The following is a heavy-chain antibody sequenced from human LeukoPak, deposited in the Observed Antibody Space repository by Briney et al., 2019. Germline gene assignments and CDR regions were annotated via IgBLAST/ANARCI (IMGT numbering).Heavy chain of an antibody. V-gene: IGHV3-7*01. CDR3: ARVPRLRYFDWSPGDY. D-gene: IGHD3-9*01. Sequence: GGSLRLSCAASGFPFSSYWMSWVRQAPGKGLEWVANIKQDGSEKYYVDSVKGRFTISRDNAKNSLYLQMNSLRAEDTAVYYCARVPRLRYFDWSPGDYWGQGTLVTVSS. CDR2: IKQDGSEK. CDR1: GFPFSSYW. J-gene: IGHJ4*02.